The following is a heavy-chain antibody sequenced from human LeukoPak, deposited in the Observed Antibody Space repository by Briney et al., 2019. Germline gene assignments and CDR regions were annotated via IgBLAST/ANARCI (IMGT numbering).Heavy chain of an antibody. V-gene: IGHV1-8*01. CDR1: GYTLTNYD. J-gene: IGHJ4*02. CDR2: MNPNSGNV. Sequence: ASVKVSCKASGYTLTNYDINWVRQATGDGLEWMGWMNPNSGNVGYAQKFQARVTMTRDTSTGTAYMELGSLTSEDTAVYYCVRSKWELLGGGDYWGQGTLVTVSS. CDR3: VRSKWELLGGGDY. D-gene: IGHD1-26*01.